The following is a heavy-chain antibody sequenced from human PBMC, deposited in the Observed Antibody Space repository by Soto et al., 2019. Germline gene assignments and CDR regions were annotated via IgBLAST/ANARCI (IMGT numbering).Heavy chain of an antibody. CDR2: IVACNGNT. Sequence: ASVKVSCKASGGTFSSYTISWVRQAPGQGLEWIGWIVACNGNTNYAQKFQERVTMTTDTSTSTAYMELRSLRSDDTAVYYCARGGDYGDYVSDYWGQGTLVTVSS. V-gene: IGHV1-18*01. CDR1: GGTFSSYT. CDR3: ARGGDYGDYVSDY. D-gene: IGHD4-17*01. J-gene: IGHJ4*02.